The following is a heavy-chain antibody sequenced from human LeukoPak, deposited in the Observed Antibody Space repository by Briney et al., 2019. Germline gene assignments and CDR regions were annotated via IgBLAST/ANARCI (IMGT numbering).Heavy chain of an antibody. J-gene: IGHJ3*02. CDR2: ISGSGGST. Sequence: GGSLRLSCAASGFTFSSYAMSWVRQAPGKGLEWVSAISGSGGSTYYADSVKGRFTISRDNSKNTLYLQMNSLRAEDTAVYYCAREHLGSSPGDDAFDIWGQGTMVTVSS. CDR3: AREHLGSSPGDDAFDI. V-gene: IGHV3-23*01. D-gene: IGHD6-13*01. CDR1: GFTFSSYA.